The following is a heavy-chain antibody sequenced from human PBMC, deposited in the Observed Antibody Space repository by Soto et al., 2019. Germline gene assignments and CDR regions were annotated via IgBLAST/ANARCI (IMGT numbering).Heavy chain of an antibody. J-gene: IGHJ5*02. V-gene: IGHV4-39*01. CDR1: GGSISSSSYY. D-gene: IGHD2-21*01. CDR3: ASSVVVIALGWFDP. CDR2: IYYSGST. Sequence: SETLSLTCTVSGGSISSSSYYWGWIHQPPGKGLEWIGSIYYSGSTYYNPSLKSRVTISVDTSKNQFSLKLSSVTAADTAVYYCASSVVVIALGWFDPWGQGTLVTVSS.